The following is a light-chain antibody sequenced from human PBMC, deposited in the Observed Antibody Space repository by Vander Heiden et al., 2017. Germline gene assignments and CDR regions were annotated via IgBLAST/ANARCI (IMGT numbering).Light chain of an antibody. Sequence: DIQMTQSPSSLSASVGDRVTITCRASQSISSHLNWYQQKPGKAPKLLIYAASSLQSGVPSRFSGSGSGTDFTLTISSLQTEDFATYYCQQSYSTLFTFGPGTKVDIK. CDR2: AAS. CDR3: QQSYSTLFT. V-gene: IGKV1-39*01. CDR1: QSISSH. J-gene: IGKJ3*01.